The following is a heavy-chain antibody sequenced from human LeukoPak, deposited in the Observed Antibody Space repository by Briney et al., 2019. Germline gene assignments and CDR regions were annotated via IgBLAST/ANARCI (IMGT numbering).Heavy chain of an antibody. V-gene: IGHV4-31*03. CDR2: IYYSGST. J-gene: IGHJ4*02. CDR3: ARDLGGGSFDF. Sequence: SPSETLSLTCTVSGGSISNGVYYWSWIRQHPGNGLEWIGYIYYSGSTYYSPSLKSRLTMSVDTSKNQFSLKLSSVTAADTAVYYCARDLGGGSFDFWGQGTLVTVSS. D-gene: IGHD2-15*01. CDR1: GGSISNGVYY.